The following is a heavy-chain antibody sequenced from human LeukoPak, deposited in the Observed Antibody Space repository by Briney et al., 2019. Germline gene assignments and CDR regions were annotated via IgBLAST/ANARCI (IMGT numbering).Heavy chain of an antibody. D-gene: IGHD1/OR15-1a*01. CDR2: IIPIFGTA. CDR3: ARGREQPRYGMDV. J-gene: IGHJ6*02. Sequence: SVKVSFKASGGTFSSYAISWVRQAPGQGLEWMGGIIPIFGTANYAQKFQGRVTITADESTSTAYMELSSLRSEDTAVYYCARGREQPRYGMDVWGQGTTVTVSS. CDR1: GGTFSSYA. V-gene: IGHV1-69*13.